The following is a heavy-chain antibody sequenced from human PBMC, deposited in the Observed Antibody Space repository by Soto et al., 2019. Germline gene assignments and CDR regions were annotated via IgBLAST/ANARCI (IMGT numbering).Heavy chain of an antibody. Sequence: QVQLQESGPGLVKPSQTLSLTCTVSGGSISSGGHYWSWIRQHPGKGLEWIGYIYYSGSTYYNPSLKGRVTISVDTSKNQFSLKLSSVTAADTAVYYCARSDYGDYEDHFDYWGQGTLVTVSS. D-gene: IGHD4-17*01. CDR1: GGSISSGGHY. J-gene: IGHJ4*02. V-gene: IGHV4-31*03. CDR2: IYYSGST. CDR3: ARSDYGDYEDHFDY.